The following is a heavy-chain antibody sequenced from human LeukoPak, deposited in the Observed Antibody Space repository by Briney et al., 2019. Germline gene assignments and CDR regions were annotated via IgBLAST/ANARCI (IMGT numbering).Heavy chain of an antibody. CDR2: INPNSGGT. J-gene: IGHJ5*02. D-gene: IGHD2-21*01. CDR3: ARADRLHGGPYLIGP. Sequence: ASVKVSCKTSGYSFTDYYMHWVRQAPGQGLEWMGWINPNSGGTSSAQKFQGRVTMTRDTSITTVYMEVRWLASDDTAIYYCARADRLHGGPYLIGPWGQGTLVTVSS. V-gene: IGHV1-2*02. CDR1: GYSFTDYY.